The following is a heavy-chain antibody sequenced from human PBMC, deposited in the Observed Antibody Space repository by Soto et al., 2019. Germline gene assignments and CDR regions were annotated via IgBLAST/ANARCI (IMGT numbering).Heavy chain of an antibody. Sequence: GASGKVSCKASGYTFASYGFSWVRQAPGQGLEWVAWISANSGDTNSAQKFQDRVTLTTDTSTSTAYMDLRSLRSDDTAVYYCARDFRDSCRGTSCIYFDYWGQGTLVTVSS. CDR2: ISANSGDT. CDR1: GYTFASYG. D-gene: IGHD2-2*01. CDR3: ARDFRDSCRGTSCIYFDY. J-gene: IGHJ4*02. V-gene: IGHV1-18*01.